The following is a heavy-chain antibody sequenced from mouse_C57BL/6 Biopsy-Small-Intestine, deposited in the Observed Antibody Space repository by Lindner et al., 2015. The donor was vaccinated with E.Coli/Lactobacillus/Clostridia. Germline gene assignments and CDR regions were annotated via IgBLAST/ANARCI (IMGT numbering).Heavy chain of an antibody. CDR1: GFTFSDYG. Sequence: VQLQESGGGLVKPGGSLKLSCAASGFTFSDYGVHWVRQAPEKGLEWVAYISSGSSTIYYTDTVKGRFTISRDNAKNTLFLQMTSLRSEDTAMYYCARTEDYYGNFDVWGTGTTVTVSS. V-gene: IGHV5-17*01. CDR2: ISSGSSTI. J-gene: IGHJ1*03. D-gene: IGHD1-1*01. CDR3: ARTEDYYGNFDV.